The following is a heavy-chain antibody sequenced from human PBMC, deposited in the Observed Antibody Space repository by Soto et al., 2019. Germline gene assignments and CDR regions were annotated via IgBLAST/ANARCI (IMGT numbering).Heavy chain of an antibody. Sequence: SETLSLTCAVSGGSISSSNWWSWVRQPPGKGLEWIGEIYHSGSTNYNPSLKSRVTISVDKSKNQFSLKLSSVTAADTAVYYCARDDKLTGDYTYYYYGMDVWGQGTTVTVSS. CDR1: GGSISSSNW. CDR2: IYHSGST. CDR3: ARDDKLTGDYTYYYYGMDV. J-gene: IGHJ6*02. D-gene: IGHD4-17*01. V-gene: IGHV4-4*02.